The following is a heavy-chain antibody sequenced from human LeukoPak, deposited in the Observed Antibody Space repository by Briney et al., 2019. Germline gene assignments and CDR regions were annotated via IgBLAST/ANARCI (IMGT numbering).Heavy chain of an antibody. Sequence: GGSLRLSCAASGFTFDYYAIHWVRQAPGKGLEWVAYIWYDGSHKHYPDSVKGRFTISRDNSKNTVYLQMNSLRAGDTAVYYCVRDAGYSGYNYSFDYWGQGTLVTVSS. J-gene: IGHJ4*02. CDR3: VRDAGYSGYNYSFDY. CDR1: GFTFDYYA. V-gene: IGHV3-33*01. CDR2: IWYDGSHK. D-gene: IGHD5-12*01.